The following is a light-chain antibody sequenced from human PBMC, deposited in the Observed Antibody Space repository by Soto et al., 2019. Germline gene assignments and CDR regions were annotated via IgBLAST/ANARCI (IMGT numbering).Light chain of an antibody. V-gene: IGLV4-69*01. CDR3: QTWGTGIVV. Sequence: QPVLTQSPSASASLGASVKLTCTLSSGYSNYAIAWHQQQPEKGPRYLMKLNSDGSHSKGDGIPDRFSGSSSGAERYLTISSLQSEDEADYYCQTWGTGIVVFGGGTKLTVL. CDR1: SGYSNYA. CDR2: LNSDGSH. J-gene: IGLJ2*01.